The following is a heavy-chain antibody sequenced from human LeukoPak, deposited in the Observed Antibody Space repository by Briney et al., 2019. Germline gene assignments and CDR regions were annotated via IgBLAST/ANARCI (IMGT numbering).Heavy chain of an antibody. V-gene: IGHV3-74*01. CDR2: ITRDGSRT. CDR1: GFTFSSSW. J-gene: IGHJ6*04. D-gene: IGHD3-16*01. Sequence: GGSLRLSCAASGFTFSSSWMHWVRQAPGKGLVWVSRITRDGSRTTYADSVKGRFTTSRDNAKNTLYLQMASLRDDDTAVYYCARDPGYESWSPFWGGMDVWGNGTTVTVSS. CDR3: ARDPGYESWSPFWGGMDV.